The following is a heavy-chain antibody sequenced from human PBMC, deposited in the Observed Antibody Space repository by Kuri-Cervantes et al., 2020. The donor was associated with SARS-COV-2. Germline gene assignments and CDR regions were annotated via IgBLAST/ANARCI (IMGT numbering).Heavy chain of an antibody. CDR3: ARHLYCGGDCYPGWFDP. J-gene: IGHJ5*02. Sequence: SETLSLTCAADGGSFSCYYWSWIRQPPGKGLEWIGEINHSGSTNYNPSLKSRVTISVDTSKNQFSLKLSSVTAADTAVYYCARHLYCGGDCYPGWFDPWGQGTLVTVSS. CDR2: INHSGST. D-gene: IGHD2-21*01. CDR1: GGSFSCYY. V-gene: IGHV4-34*01.